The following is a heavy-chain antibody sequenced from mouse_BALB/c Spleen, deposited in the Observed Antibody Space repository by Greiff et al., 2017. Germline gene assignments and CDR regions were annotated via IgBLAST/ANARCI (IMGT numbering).Heavy chain of an antibody. V-gene: IGHV1-7*01. CDR2: INPSTGYT. Sequence: QVQLQQSGAELAKPGASVKMSCKASGYTFTSYWMHWVKQRPGQGLEWIGYINPSTGYTEYNQKFKDKATLTADKSSSTAYMQLSSLTSEDSAVYYCARSGYYVGYYAMDYWGQGTSVTVSS. D-gene: IGHD2-3*01. J-gene: IGHJ4*01. CDR1: GYTFTSYW. CDR3: ARSGYYVGYYAMDY.